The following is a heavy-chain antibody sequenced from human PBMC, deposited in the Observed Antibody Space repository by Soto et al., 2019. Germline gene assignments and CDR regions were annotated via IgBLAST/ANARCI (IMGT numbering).Heavy chain of an antibody. V-gene: IGHV4-59*08. J-gene: IGHJ4*02. Sequence: SETLSLTCTVSGGSISSYYWSWIRQPPGKGLEWIGYIYYSGSTNYNPSLKSRVTISVDTSKNQFSLKLSSVTAADTAVYYCARRGYYDSSGYYDYWGQGTLVTVSS. D-gene: IGHD3-22*01. CDR2: IYYSGST. CDR3: ARRGYYDSSGYYDY. CDR1: GGSISSYY.